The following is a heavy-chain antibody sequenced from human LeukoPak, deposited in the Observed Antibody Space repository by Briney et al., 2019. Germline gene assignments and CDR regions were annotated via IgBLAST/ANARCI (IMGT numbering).Heavy chain of an antibody. V-gene: IGHV4-34*01. CDR3: ARVYYDSSGYYYIHFDY. J-gene: IGHJ4*02. CDR2: INHSGST. Sequence: SETLSLTCVVYGGSFSGYYWSWIRQPPGKGLEWIGEINHSGSTNYNPSLMSRVTISVDTSKNQFSLKLSSVTAADTAVYYCARVYYDSSGYYYIHFDYWGQGTLVTVSS. D-gene: IGHD3-22*01. CDR1: GGSFSGYY.